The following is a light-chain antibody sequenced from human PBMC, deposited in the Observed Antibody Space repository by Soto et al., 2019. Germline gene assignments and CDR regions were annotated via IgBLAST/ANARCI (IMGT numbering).Light chain of an antibody. CDR2: GAS. V-gene: IGKV3D-20*02. Sequence: EIVLTQSPGTLSLSPGERATLSCSASHFVASSYVAWYQQKPGQAPRLLIYGASSRATGIPDRFSGSGSGTDFTLTISSLEPEDFAVYYCQQRDNWPWTFGQGTKVDIK. J-gene: IGKJ1*01. CDR3: QQRDNWPWT. CDR1: HFVASSY.